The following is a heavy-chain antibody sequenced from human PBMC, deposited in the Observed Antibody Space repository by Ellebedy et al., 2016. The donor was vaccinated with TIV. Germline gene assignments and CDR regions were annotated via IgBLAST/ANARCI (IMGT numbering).Heavy chain of an antibody. CDR2: ISGSAGNI. J-gene: IGHJ6*03. CDR3: ARGDEFSSSSDYYYYMDV. V-gene: IGHV3-23*01. D-gene: IGHD6-6*01. Sequence: GESLKISXAASGFTFSSYAMSWVRQAPGKGLECVSTISGSAGNIYYADSVKGRFTISRDNSKNTLYLQMTSLRAEDTAVYYCARGDEFSSSSDYYYYMDVWGIGTTVTVSS. CDR1: GFTFSSYA.